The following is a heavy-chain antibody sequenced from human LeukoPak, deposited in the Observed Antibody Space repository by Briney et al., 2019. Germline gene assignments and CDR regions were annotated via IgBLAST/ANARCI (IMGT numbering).Heavy chain of an antibody. J-gene: IGHJ4*02. CDR3: AKNARRAVAARTFDY. V-gene: IGHV3-23*01. D-gene: IGHD6-19*01. CDR1: GFTFSSYS. Sequence: GGSLRLSCAASGFTFSSYSMNWVRQAPGKGLEWVSAISGSGGSTYYADSVKGRFTISRDNSKNTLYLQMNSLRAEDTAVYYCAKNARRAVAARTFDYWGQGTLVTVSS. CDR2: ISGSGGST.